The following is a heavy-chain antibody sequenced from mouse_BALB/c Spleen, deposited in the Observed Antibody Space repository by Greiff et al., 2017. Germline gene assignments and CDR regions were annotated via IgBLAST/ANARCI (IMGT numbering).Heavy chain of an antibody. D-gene: IGHD2-1*01. J-gene: IGHJ3*01. CDR2: INPSNGRT. Sequence: VQLQQPGAELVKPGASVKLSCKASGYTFTSYWMHWVKQRPGQGLEWIGEINPSNGRTNYNEKFKSKATLTVDKSSSTAYMQLSSLTSEDSAVYYCARSYGNYEWFAYWGQGTLVTVSA. CDR3: ARSYGNYEWFAY. CDR1: GYTFTSYW. V-gene: IGHV1S81*02.